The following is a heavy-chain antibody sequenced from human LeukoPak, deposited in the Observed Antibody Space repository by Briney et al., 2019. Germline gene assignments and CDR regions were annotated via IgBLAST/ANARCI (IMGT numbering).Heavy chain of an antibody. CDR3: ARDHYSSAYYYYMDV. CDR1: GDSISTYY. Sequence: PSETLSLTCTVSGDSISTYYWSWIRQPPGKGLEWIGYIYYSGSTNYNPSLKSRVTISVDTSKNQFSLKLSSVTAADTAVYYCARDHYSSAYYYYMDVWGKGTTVTISS. V-gene: IGHV4-59*01. D-gene: IGHD6-19*01. CDR2: IYYSGST. J-gene: IGHJ6*03.